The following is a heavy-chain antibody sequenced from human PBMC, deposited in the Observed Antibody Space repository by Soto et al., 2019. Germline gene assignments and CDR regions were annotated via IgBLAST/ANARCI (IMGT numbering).Heavy chain of an antibody. CDR2: ISYDGSNK. CDR3: ARGLPLYGVAGSETDY. J-gene: IGHJ4*02. D-gene: IGHD6-19*01. V-gene: IGHV3-30-3*01. Sequence: QVQLVESGGGVVQPGRSLRLSCAASGFTFSSYAMHWVRQAPGKGLEWVAVISYDGSNKYYADSVKGRFTISRDNSKNTLYLQMNILRAEDTAVYYCARGLPLYGVAGSETDYWGQGTLVTVSS. CDR1: GFTFSSYA.